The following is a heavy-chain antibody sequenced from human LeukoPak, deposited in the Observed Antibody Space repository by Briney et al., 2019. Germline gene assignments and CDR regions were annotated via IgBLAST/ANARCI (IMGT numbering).Heavy chain of an antibody. D-gene: IGHD6-19*01. V-gene: IGHV3-21*01. CDR2: ISGSSDYI. CDR1: GFTFSTYS. J-gene: IGHJ4*02. CDR3: ARDRTVITVAGTVDY. Sequence: GGSLRLSCAASGFTFSTYSMNWVRQAPGKGLEWVSAISGSSDYIYYADSVKGRFTISRDNSKNTVYLQMNSLRAEDTAVYYCARDRTVITVAGTVDYWGQGTLVTVSS.